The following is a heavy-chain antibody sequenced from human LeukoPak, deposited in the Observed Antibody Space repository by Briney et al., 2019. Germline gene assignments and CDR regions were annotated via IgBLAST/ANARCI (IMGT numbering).Heavy chain of an antibody. J-gene: IGHJ3*02. CDR1: GYTFTGYY. CDR3: ARPLGPGPNVDAFDI. V-gene: IGHV1-2*02. Sequence: ASVNVSCTASGYTFTGYYMHWVRQAPGQGLGWVGWINPNSGGTNYAQTFQGRVTKTRDTSISTAYMELSRLRADDTAVYCCARPLGPGPNVDAFDIWGQGTMVTVSS. D-gene: IGHD6-6*01. CDR2: INPNSGGT.